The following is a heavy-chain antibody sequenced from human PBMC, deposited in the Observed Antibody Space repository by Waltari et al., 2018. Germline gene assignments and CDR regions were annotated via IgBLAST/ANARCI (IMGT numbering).Heavy chain of an antibody. CDR3: ARDPRTYASXEGCFDP. D-gene: IGHD2-8*01. V-gene: IGHV4-4*02. CDR2: MYHSGSA. Sequence: QVQLXESGPGLVKPSGTLSLTXDVSGGSISSXNWWSXVRQPPGKGLEWIGEMYHSGSANYXPSLKSRVTISVXRAXNQXSXKXIPVTAAXXXVYYXARDPRTYASXEGCFDPXGQGTLVTVXS. J-gene: IGHJ5*02. CDR1: GGSISSXNW.